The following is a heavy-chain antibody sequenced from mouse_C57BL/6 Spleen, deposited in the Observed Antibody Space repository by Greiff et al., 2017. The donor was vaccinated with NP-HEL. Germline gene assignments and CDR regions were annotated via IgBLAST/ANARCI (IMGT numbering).Heavy chain of an antibody. CDR3: ARIEYYCSSGGDWYYDV. CDR1: GYTFTSYW. CDR2: LDPHSGGT. J-gene: IGHJ1*03. V-gene: IGHV1-72*01. D-gene: IGHD1-1*01. Sequence: QVQLQQPGAELVKPGASVKLSCKASGYTFTSYWMHWVKQRPGRGLAWIGRLDPHSGGTKYNEKFKSKATLTVDKPSSTAYMQLSSLTSEDSAVYNCARIEYYCSSGGDWYYDVRGTGTTVTVAS.